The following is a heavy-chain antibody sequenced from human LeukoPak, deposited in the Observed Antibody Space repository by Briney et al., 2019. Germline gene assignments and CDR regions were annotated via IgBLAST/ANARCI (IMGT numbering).Heavy chain of an antibody. J-gene: IGHJ4*02. V-gene: IGHV3-23*01. CDR3: GLAAAGTAGYY. CDR2: ISGGST. Sequence: GGSLRLSCAASGFTFSSYAMSWVRQAPGKGLEWVSAISGGSTYYADSVKGRFTISRDNSKNTLYLQMNSLRAEDTAVYYCGLAAAGTAGYYWGQGTLVTVSS. CDR1: GFTFSSYA. D-gene: IGHD6-13*01.